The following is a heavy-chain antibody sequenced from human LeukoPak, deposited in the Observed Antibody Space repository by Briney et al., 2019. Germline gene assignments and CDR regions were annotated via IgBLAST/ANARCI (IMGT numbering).Heavy chain of an antibody. CDR3: ARGIGLIAARWVYWFDP. J-gene: IGHJ5*02. D-gene: IGHD6-6*01. V-gene: IGHV4-38-2*02. CDR1: GYSISSGYY. CDR2: INHSGST. Sequence: SETLSLTCTVSGYSISSGYYWSWIRQPPGKGLEWIGEINHSGSTNYNPSLKSRVTISVDTSKNQFSLKLSSVTAADTAVYYCARGIGLIAARWVYWFDPWGQGTLVTVSS.